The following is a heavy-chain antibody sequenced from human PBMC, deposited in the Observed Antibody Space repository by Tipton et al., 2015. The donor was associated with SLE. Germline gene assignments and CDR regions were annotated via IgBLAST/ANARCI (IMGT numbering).Heavy chain of an antibody. D-gene: IGHD3-22*01. CDR3: ARDRYYDSTSRDAFDI. V-gene: IGHV3-48*03. CDR1: GFTFSSYE. J-gene: IGHJ3*02. Sequence: GSLRLSCAASGFTFSSYELNWVRQAPGKGLEWVSYISSSGGTIYYADSVKGRFTISRDNANNSLYLQMNSLRAEDTAVYYCARDRYYDSTSRDAFDIWGQGTMVTVSS. CDR2: ISSSGGTI.